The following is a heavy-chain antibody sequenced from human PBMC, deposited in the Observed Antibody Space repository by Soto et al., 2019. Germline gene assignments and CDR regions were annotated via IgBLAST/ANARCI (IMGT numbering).Heavy chain of an antibody. D-gene: IGHD2-2*01. V-gene: IGHV3-23*01. J-gene: IGHJ6*02. CDR1: GFTFSSNA. CDR3: AKAVRGYCSSTSCYEDYYYGMDV. Sequence: GGSLRLSCAASGFTFSSNAMSWVRQAPGKGREWVSAIMGSGGSPYYADSVKGRFTISRDNSKNTLYLQMNSLRAEDTAVYYCAKAVRGYCSSTSCYEDYYYGMDVWGQGTTVTVSS. CDR2: IMGSGGSP.